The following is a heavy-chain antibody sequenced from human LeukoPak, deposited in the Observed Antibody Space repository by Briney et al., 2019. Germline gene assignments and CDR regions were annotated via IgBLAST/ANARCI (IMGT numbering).Heavy chain of an antibody. Sequence: PSETLSLTCTVSGGSISSSSYYWGWIRQPPGKGLEWIGSIYYSGSTYYNPSLKSRVTISVDTSKNQFSLKLGSVTAADTAVYYCARAYARELWLSRFDYWGQGTLVTVSS. J-gene: IGHJ4*02. CDR1: GGSISSSSYY. D-gene: IGHD5-18*01. CDR2: IYYSGST. CDR3: ARAYARELWLSRFDY. V-gene: IGHV4-39*07.